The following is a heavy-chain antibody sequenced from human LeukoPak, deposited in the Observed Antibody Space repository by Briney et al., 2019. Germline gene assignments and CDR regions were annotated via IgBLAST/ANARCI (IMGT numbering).Heavy chain of an antibody. CDR3: ARHSYRNNYYCGMDV. J-gene: IGHJ6*02. Sequence: PGGSLRLSCAASGFTFSSNWMHRVRHAPGKGLVWVSRVNSDGSTTNYADSVKGRFTISRDNAKNTLYLQMNSLRAEDTAVYYCARHSYRNNYYCGMDVWGQGTTVTVSS. CDR2: VNSDGSTT. V-gene: IGHV3-74*01. CDR1: GFTFSSNW. D-gene: IGHD1-14*01.